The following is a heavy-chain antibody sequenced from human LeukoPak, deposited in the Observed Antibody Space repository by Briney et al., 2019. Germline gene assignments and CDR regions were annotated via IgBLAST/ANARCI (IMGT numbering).Heavy chain of an antibody. Sequence: SETLPLSCTVSGGSIITYYWSWIRQPAGKGLEWIGRIYSSGRTNYHPSLESRVTMSVDTSKNQFSLNLTSVIAADTAVYYCARAYGDLYFVYWGQGILVTVSS. CDR3: ARAYGDLYFVY. CDR1: GGSIITYY. V-gene: IGHV4-4*07. D-gene: IGHD4-17*01. J-gene: IGHJ4*02. CDR2: IYSSGRT.